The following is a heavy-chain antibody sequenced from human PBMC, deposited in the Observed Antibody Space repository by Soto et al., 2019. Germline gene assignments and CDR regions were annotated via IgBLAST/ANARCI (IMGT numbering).Heavy chain of an antibody. CDR1: GGCFSGYS. V-gene: IGHV4-34*01. CDR3: ARDSRTPSGGMDV. CDR2: ISHSGTT. Sequence: PSETLSLTCAVYGGCFSGYSWTWILQPPGRGLEWIGEISHSGTTNYNQSLKSRVTISVDTPKNQFSLKLTSVTAADTAVYYCARDSRTPSGGMDVWGQGTTVTVYS. J-gene: IGHJ6*02.